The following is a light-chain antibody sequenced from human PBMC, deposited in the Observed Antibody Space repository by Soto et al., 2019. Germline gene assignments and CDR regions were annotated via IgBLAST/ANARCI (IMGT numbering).Light chain of an antibody. Sequence: ESVWTQSPGTLSLSPGERATLSCRASQSFSSSYLAWYQQSPGQAPRLLIFGASYIATGIPDRFSGSGSGIDFTLTISRLEPEDFAVYYCQQYSRARPEFTFRPGTKVDSK. CDR3: QQYSRARPEFT. CDR2: GAS. V-gene: IGKV3-20*01. J-gene: IGKJ3*01. CDR1: QSFSSSY.